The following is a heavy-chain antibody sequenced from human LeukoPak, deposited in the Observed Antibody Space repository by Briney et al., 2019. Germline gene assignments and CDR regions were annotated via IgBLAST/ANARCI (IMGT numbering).Heavy chain of an antibody. CDR3: ARGGEWLAQRLDY. D-gene: IGHD6-19*01. V-gene: IGHV3-9*01. Sequence: GGSLRLSCAASGFTFDDYAMHWVRQAPGKGLEWVSGISWNSGSIGYADSVKGRFTISRDNAKNSLYLQMNSLRAEDTALYYCARGGEWLAQRLDYWGQGTLVTVSS. CDR1: GFTFDDYA. CDR2: ISWNSGSI. J-gene: IGHJ4*02.